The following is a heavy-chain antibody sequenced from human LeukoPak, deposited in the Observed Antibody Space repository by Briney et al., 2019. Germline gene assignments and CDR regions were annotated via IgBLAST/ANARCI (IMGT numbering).Heavy chain of an antibody. D-gene: IGHD4-11*01. CDR3: ARDHGPTVATSPFYSYYMDV. Sequence: PSETLSLTCTVSGGSISSSSYYWGWIRQPPGTGLEWIGSIYYSGSTYYNPSLKSRVTISVDTSKNQFSLKLSSVTAADTAVYYCARDHGPTVATSPFYSYYMDVWGKGTTVTVSS. J-gene: IGHJ6*03. CDR1: GGSISSSSYY. CDR2: IYYSGST. V-gene: IGHV4-39*07.